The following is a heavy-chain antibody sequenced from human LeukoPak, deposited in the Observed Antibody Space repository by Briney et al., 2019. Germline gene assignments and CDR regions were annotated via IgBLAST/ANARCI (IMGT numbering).Heavy chain of an antibody. CDR2: MNPNSGNT. CDR1: GYTFTSYD. Sequence: ASVKVSRKASGYTFTSYDINWVRQATGQGLEWMGWMNPNSGNTGYAQKFQGRVTITRNTSISTAYMELSRLRSDDTAVYYCAGGSWWNYWGQGTLVTVSS. CDR3: AGGSWWNY. D-gene: IGHD1-26*01. V-gene: IGHV1-8*03. J-gene: IGHJ4*02.